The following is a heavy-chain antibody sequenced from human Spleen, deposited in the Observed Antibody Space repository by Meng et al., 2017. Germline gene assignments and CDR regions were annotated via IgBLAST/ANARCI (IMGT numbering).Heavy chain of an antibody. J-gene: IGHJ4*02. Sequence: VPLVQSGAEVERPGASVKVSCKPSGYNFPDYYIHWVRQAPGQGLEWMGRINPNSGGTNYAQKFQGRVTMTRDTSISTAYMELSRLRSDDTAVYYCARQYSSSLRIFDYWGQGTLVTVSS. CDR1: GYNFPDYY. D-gene: IGHD6-6*01. CDR3: ARQYSSSLRIFDY. V-gene: IGHV1-2*06. CDR2: INPNSGGT.